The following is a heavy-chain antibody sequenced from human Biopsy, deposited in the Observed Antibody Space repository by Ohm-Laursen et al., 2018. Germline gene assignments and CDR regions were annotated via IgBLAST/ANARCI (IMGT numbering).Heavy chain of an antibody. CDR2: IRRNSAVI. CDR1: GFTFDDYG. D-gene: IGHD1-26*01. CDR3: ARDRGGARYGMDV. J-gene: IGHJ6*02. Sequence: SLRLSCSASGFTFDDYGMHWVRQPPGKGLEWVSGIRRNSAVIDYADSVRGRFTISRDNARRFLFLQMNNLKSEDTAFYYCARDRGGARYGMDVWGRGTTVTVSS. V-gene: IGHV3-9*01.